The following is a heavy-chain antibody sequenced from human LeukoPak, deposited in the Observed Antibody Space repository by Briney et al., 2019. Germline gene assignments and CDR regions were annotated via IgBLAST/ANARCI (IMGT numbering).Heavy chain of an antibody. CDR1: GYTFTSYY. Sequence: GASVKVSCKASGYTFTSYYMHWVRQAPGQGLEWMGIINPSGGSTSYAQKFQGRVTVTRDTSTSTVYMELSSLRSEDTAVYYCARGDRGDTAMVLRYVHFDYWGQGTLVTVSS. V-gene: IGHV1-46*01. J-gene: IGHJ4*02. CDR2: INPSGGST. CDR3: ARGDRGDTAMVLRYVHFDY. D-gene: IGHD5-18*01.